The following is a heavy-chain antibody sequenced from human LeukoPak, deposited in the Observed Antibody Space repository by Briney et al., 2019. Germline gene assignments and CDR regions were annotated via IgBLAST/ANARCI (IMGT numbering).Heavy chain of an antibody. CDR3: AKVLQDLAAAAFDY. Sequence: GGSLRLSCAASGFSLSNYAMSWVRQAPGKGLEWVSAISGTGGSTYYADSVKGRFTISRDNSKNTLYLQMNSLRAEDTAVYYCAKVLQDLAAAAFDYWGQGTLVTVSS. CDR1: GFSLSNYA. CDR2: ISGTGGST. J-gene: IGHJ4*02. D-gene: IGHD6-13*01. V-gene: IGHV3-23*01.